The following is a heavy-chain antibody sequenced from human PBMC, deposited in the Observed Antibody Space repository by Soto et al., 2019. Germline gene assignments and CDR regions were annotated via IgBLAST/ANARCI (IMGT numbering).Heavy chain of an antibody. J-gene: IGHJ6*03. Sequence: SETLSLTCTVSGGSISSSSYYWGWIRQPPGKGLEWIGSIYYSGSTYYNPSLKSRVTISVDTSKNQFSLKLSSVTAADTAVYYCARQGDGVVVPAAMTAYHYYYMDVWGKGTTVTVSS. CDR2: IYYSGST. CDR1: GGSISSSSYY. D-gene: IGHD2-2*01. V-gene: IGHV4-39*01. CDR3: ARQGDGVVVPAAMTAYHYYYMDV.